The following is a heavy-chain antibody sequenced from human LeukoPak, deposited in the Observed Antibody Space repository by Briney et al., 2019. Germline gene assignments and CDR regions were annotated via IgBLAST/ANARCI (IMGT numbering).Heavy chain of an antibody. V-gene: IGHV4-30-4*01. Sequence: ASETLSLTCAVSGASIRSGDYYWSWIRQPPGKGLEWIGYIYDSGSTYYNPSLKSRITISVDTSENRFSLKLSSVTATDTAVYYCARDCSGGSCYGAFDIWGQGTMVTVS. CDR1: GASIRSGDYY. D-gene: IGHD2-15*01. CDR2: IYDSGST. CDR3: ARDCSGGSCYGAFDI. J-gene: IGHJ3*02.